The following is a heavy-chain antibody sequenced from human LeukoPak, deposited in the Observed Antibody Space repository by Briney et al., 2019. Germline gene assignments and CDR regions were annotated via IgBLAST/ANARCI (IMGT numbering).Heavy chain of an antibody. CDR1: GFTVSSNY. J-gene: IGHJ4*02. CDR3: ARDPQRDYGLLY. V-gene: IGHV3-53*01. CDR2: IYSGGST. D-gene: IGHD4-17*01. Sequence: GGSLRLSCAASGFTVSSNYMSWVRQAAGKGLEWVSVIYSGGSTYYADSVKGRFTISRDNSKNTLYLQMNSLRAEDTAVYYCARDPQRDYGLLYWGQGTLVTVSS.